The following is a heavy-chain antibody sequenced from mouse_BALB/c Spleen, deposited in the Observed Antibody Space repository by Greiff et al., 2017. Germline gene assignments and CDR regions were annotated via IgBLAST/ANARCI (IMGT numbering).Heavy chain of an antibody. CDR2: INPSTGYT. V-gene: IGHV1-7*01. D-gene: IGHD2-4*01. CDR3: ARRGITGIDY. CDR1: GYTFTSYW. J-gene: IGHJ2*01. Sequence: QVQLKESGAELAKPGASVKMSCKASGYTFTSYWMHWVKQRPGQGLEWIGYINPSTGYTEYNQKFKDKATLTADKSSSTAYMQLSSLTSEDSAVYYCARRGITGIDYGGQGTTLTVSS.